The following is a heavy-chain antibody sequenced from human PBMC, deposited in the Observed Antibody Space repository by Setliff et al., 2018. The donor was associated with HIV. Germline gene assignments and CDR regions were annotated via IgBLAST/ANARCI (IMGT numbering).Heavy chain of an antibody. CDR3: VTSSSWSSRLNF. CDR1: GGPLSGHY. V-gene: IGHV4-34*01. D-gene: IGHD2-2*01. Sequence: SETLSLTCAVYGGPLSGHYWSWIRQPPGQGLEWIGETSHSGKTNYNPSLKSRVTISVATSKNQFSLKLTSVTAADTAVYYCVTSSSWSSRLNFWGPGMLVTVSS. CDR2: TSHSGKT. J-gene: IGHJ4*02.